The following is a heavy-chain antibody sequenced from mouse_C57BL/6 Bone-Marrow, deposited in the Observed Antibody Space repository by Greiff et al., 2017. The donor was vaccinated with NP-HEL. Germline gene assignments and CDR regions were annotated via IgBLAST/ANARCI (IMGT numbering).Heavy chain of an antibody. CDR3: ARWGWPLYAMDY. J-gene: IGHJ4*01. D-gene: IGHD6-1*01. Sequence: LQQPGAELVRPGTSVKLSCKASGYTFTSYWMHWVKQRPGQGLEWIGVIDPSDSYTNYNQKFKGKATLTVDTSSSTAYMQLSSLTSEDSAVYYGARWGWPLYAMDYWGQGTSVTVSS. CDR2: IDPSDSYT. CDR1: GYTFTSYW. V-gene: IGHV1-59*01.